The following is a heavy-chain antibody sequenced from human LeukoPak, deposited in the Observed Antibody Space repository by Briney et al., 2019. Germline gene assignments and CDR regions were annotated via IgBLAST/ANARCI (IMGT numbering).Heavy chain of an antibody. Sequence: ASVKVSCKASGYTFANYGINWVRQAPGQGLEWMGWISAYNGNTNYAQKFQGRVTMTTDTSTSTAYMDLRSLRSDDTAVYYCARDLDQYSGRFGGFGHDFWGQGTLVAVSS. J-gene: IGHJ4*02. CDR1: GYTFANYG. V-gene: IGHV1-18*01. CDR2: ISAYNGNT. D-gene: IGHD1-26*01. CDR3: ARDLDQYSGRFGGFGHDF.